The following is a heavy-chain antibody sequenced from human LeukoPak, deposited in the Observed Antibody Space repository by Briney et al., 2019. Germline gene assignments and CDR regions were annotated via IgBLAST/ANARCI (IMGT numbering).Heavy chain of an antibody. CDR3: AKTKGYSYGYYFDY. CDR1: GFTFSSYA. D-gene: IGHD5-18*01. CDR2: ISGSGGST. J-gene: IGHJ4*02. V-gene: IGHV3-23*01. Sequence: GGSLRLSCAASGFTFSSYAMSWVRQAPGKGLEWVSAISGSGGSTYHADSVKGRFTISRDNSKNTLYLQMNSLRAEDTAVYYCAKTKGYSYGYYFDYWGQGTLVTVSS.